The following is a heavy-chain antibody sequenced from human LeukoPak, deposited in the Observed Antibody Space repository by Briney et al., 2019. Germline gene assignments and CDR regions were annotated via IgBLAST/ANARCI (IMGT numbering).Heavy chain of an antibody. CDR2: IDPADSHT. V-gene: IGHV5-10-1*01. CDR3: ARQLTSGDCDY. Sequence: GGSLEISCHCSGYIFTSYWICWGRQMPGRGVGGGGGIDPADSHTNYSPSFQGHVTISADKSISTVYLQWSTLKASDTAMYYCARQLTSGDCDYWGQGTLVTVSS. CDR1: GYIFTSYW. J-gene: IGHJ4*02. D-gene: IGHD1-1*01.